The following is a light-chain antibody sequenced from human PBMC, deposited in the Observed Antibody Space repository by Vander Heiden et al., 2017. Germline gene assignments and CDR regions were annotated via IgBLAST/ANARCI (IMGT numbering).Light chain of an antibody. J-gene: IGLJ3*02. CDR3: QVWDSSSDHRV. CDR2: DDS. V-gene: IGLV3-21*03. Sequence: SYVLTQPPSMSVAPGKTARITCGGNKIGSKSVHWYQQKPGQAPVLVVFDDSDRPSGIPERFSGSNSGNTATLTISRVEAGDEADYYCQVWDSSSDHRVFGGGTKVTVL. CDR1: KIGSKS.